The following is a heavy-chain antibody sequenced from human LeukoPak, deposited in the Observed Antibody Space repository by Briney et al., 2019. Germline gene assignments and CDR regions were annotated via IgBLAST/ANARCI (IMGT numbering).Heavy chain of an antibody. CDR2: IYSCDSDT. V-gene: IGHV5-51*01. J-gene: IGHJ6*02. D-gene: IGHD2/OR15-2a*01. CDR3: WRSNTFYGMDV. Sequence: GEALKISCEGSGYSFISFWIGWVRQMPGEGLVWRGIIYSCDSDTICSPAFQGQITISVDKSISTAYLQWSSLKASDTAIYYCWRSNTFYGMDVWGQGTTVTVSS. CDR1: GYSFISFW.